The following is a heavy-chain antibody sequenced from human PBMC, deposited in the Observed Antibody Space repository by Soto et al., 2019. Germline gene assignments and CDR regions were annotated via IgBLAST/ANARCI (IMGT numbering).Heavy chain of an antibody. V-gene: IGHV1-3*01. D-gene: IGHD6-19*01. J-gene: IGHJ4*01. CDR3: ARDGVAAGNINFDY. CDR2: ISGDSGNT. CDR1: GYMFTKSA. Sequence: ASVKVSCKASGYMFTKSAMHWVRQAAGQRLEWMGWISGDSGNTKYSPKLQDRVTITRDTSASTGYMELSSPRSEDTALYYCARDGVAAGNINFDYWGQGTLVTVSS.